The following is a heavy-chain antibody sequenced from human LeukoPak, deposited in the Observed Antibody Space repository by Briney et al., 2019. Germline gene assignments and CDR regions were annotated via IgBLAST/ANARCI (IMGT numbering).Heavy chain of an antibody. D-gene: IGHD5-18*01. J-gene: IGHJ2*01. V-gene: IGHV4-59*02. CDR3: ARSLRYSPGGGL. CDR2: IDDSGNT. Sequence: PSETLSLTCTVSGGSVSSYFWSWIRRPPGKGLEWIGYIDDSGNTNYNPSFKSQVSISIDKSKNQFSLKLSSVTAADTAMYYCARSLRYSPGGGLWGRGTLVTVSS. CDR1: GGSVSSYF.